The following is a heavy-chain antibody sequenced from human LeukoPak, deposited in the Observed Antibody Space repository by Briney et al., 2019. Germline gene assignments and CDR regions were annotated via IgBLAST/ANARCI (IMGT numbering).Heavy chain of an antibody. CDR1: GGSISNYY. D-gene: IGHD5-12*01. Sequence: SETLSLTCTVSGGSISNYYWTWIRQPAAKGLEGIGRVSTSGSTNYNPSLKGRVTISLDKSKNQFSLKLTSVSAADTAVYYCVRGNSGWPTTPFDYWGQGTLVTVSS. CDR2: VSTSGST. V-gene: IGHV4-4*07. CDR3: VRGNSGWPTTPFDY. J-gene: IGHJ4*02.